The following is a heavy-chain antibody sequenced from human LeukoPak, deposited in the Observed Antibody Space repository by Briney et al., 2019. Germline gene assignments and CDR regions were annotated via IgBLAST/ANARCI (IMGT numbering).Heavy chain of an antibody. D-gene: IGHD5-18*01. CDR2: IDPSDSYT. J-gene: IGHJ4*02. V-gene: IGHV5-10-1*01. CDR1: GYGFTSYC. Sequence: GESLKISCKGSGYGFTSYCISWVRQMPGKGLEWMGKIDPSDSYTNYSPSFQGHVTISADKSISTAYLQWCSLKASDTAMYYCARSARGYTYGIDYWGQGTLVTVSS. CDR3: ARSARGYTYGIDY.